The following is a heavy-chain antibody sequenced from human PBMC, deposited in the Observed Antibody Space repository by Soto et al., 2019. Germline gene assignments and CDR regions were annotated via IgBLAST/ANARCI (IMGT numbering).Heavy chain of an antibody. CDR3: ARALESHFDY. CDR2: ISASGGST. V-gene: IGHV3-23*01. CDR1: GFTFSSYA. Sequence: GGSLRLSCAASGFTFSSYAMSWVRQAPGKGLEWVSGISASGGSTYYADSVKGRFTISRDNSKSTMYLQMNSLRAEDTALYYCARALESHFDYWGQGTLVTVSS. J-gene: IGHJ4*02.